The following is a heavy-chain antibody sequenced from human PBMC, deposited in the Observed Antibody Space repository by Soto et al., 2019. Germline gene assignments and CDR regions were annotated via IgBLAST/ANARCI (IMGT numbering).Heavy chain of an antibody. J-gene: IGHJ5*02. Sequence: ASVKVSCKASGYTFTSYAMHWVRQAPGQRLEWMGWINAGNGNTKYSQKFQGRVTITRDTSASTAYMELSSLRSEDTAVYYCAIAAGRIAVAGTPPAWFAPWGQGTLVTVSS. D-gene: IGHD6-19*01. CDR2: INAGNGNT. V-gene: IGHV1-3*01. CDR1: GYTFTSYA. CDR3: AIAAGRIAVAGTPPAWFAP.